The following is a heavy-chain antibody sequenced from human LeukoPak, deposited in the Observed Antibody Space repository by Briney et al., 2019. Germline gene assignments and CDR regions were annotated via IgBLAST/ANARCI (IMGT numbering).Heavy chain of an antibody. V-gene: IGHV3-13*01. J-gene: IGHJ3*02. Sequence: GGSLRLSCAASGFTFSSYDMHWVRQATGKGLEWVSAIGTAGDTYYPGSVKGRFTISRENAKNSLYLQMNSLTAGDTAVYYCASGRQSDTAMGGDAFDIWGQGTMVTVSS. CDR2: IGTAGDT. CDR3: ASGRQSDTAMGGDAFDI. D-gene: IGHD5-18*01. CDR1: GFTFSSYD.